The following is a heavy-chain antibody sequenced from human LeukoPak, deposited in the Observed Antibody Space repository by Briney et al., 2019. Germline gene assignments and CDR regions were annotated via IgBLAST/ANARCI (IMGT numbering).Heavy chain of an antibody. J-gene: IGHJ4*02. V-gene: IGHV4-59*01. D-gene: IGHD4-17*01. CDR2: IYYSGST. CDR3: ARKDYGDYAYFDY. Sequence: PSETLSLTCAVYGGSFSGYYWSWIRQPPGKGPEWIGYIYYSGSTNYNPSLKSRVTISVDTSKNQFSLKLSSVTAADTAVYYCARKDYGDYAYFDYWGQGTLVTVSS. CDR1: GGSFSGYY.